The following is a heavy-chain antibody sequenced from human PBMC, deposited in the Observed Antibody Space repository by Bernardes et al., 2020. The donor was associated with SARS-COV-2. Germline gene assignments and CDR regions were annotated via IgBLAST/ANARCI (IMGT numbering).Heavy chain of an antibody. CDR1: GFTFSSYS. V-gene: IGHV3-21*01. Sequence: GGSLRLSCAASGFTFSSYSMNWVRQAPGKGLEWVSSISSSSSYIYYADSVKGRFTISRDNAKNSLYLQMNSLRAEDTAVYYCARTLMVYAPGHPDYGMDVWGQGTTVTVSS. CDR2: ISSSSSYI. CDR3: ARTLMVYAPGHPDYGMDV. D-gene: IGHD2-8*01. J-gene: IGHJ6*02.